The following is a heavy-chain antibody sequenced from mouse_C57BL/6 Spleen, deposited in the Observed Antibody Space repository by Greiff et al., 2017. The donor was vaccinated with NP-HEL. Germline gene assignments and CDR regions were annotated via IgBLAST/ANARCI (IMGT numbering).Heavy chain of an antibody. J-gene: IGHJ3*01. CDR2: ISSGSSTI. CDR3: ASRGGNSWFAY. Sequence: EVKLMESGGGLVKPGGSLKLSCAASGFTFSDYGMHWVRQAPEKGLEWVAYISSGSSTIYYADTVKGRFTISRDNAKNTLFLQMTSLRSEDTAMYYFASRGGNSWFAYWGQGTLVTVSA. CDR1: GFTFSDYG. D-gene: IGHD2-1*01. V-gene: IGHV5-17*01.